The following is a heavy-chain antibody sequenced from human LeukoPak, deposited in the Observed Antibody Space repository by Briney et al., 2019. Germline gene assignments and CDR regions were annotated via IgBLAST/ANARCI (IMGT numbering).Heavy chain of an antibody. J-gene: IGHJ4*02. V-gene: IGHV3-48*01. CDR1: GFTFSSYS. Sequence: GGSLRLSCAASGFTFSSYSMNWVRQAPGKGLEWVSYITGSISTIYYTDSVKGRFTISRDNAKNSVYLQMNSLRAEDTAVYYCAKVSRGMDYGSGSYYPDYWGQGTLVTVSS. CDR3: AKVSRGMDYGSGSYYPDY. CDR2: ITGSISTI. D-gene: IGHD3-10*01.